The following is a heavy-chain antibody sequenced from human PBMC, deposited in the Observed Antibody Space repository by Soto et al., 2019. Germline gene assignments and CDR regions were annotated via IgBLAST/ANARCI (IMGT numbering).Heavy chain of an antibody. CDR2: IYPGDHET. V-gene: IGHV5-51*01. D-gene: IGHD6-13*01. CDR3: ARSPRSSPYFDY. Sequence: GESLKISCQGSGYTFSNFWIGWVRQLPGKGLEWMGIIYPGDHETRYSPSFHGKVTISADKSINTAYLQWNSLEASGTAFYFCARSPRSSPYFDYWGQGALVTVSS. J-gene: IGHJ4*02. CDR1: GYTFSNFW.